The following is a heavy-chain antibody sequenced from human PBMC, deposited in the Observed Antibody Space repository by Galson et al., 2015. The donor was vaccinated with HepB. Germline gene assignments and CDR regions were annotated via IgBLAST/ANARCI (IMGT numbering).Heavy chain of an antibody. CDR1: GFTFSSYG. Sequence: SLRLSCAASGFTFSSYGMHWVRQAPGKGLEWVAVISYDGSNKYYADSVKGRFTISRDNSKNTLYLQMNSLRAEDTAVYYCAKAGPGAAAGSPSGYWGQGTLVTVSS. J-gene: IGHJ4*02. V-gene: IGHV3-30*18. CDR2: ISYDGSNK. CDR3: AKAGPGAAAGSPSGY. D-gene: IGHD6-13*01.